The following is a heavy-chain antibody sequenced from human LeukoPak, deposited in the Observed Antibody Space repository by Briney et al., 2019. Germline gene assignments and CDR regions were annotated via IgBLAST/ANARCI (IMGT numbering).Heavy chain of an antibody. CDR2: IIPIFGTA. D-gene: IGHD6-19*01. CDR3: ARPKHYSSGFDY. CDR1: GYTFTSYG. Sequence: SVKVSCKASGYTFTSYGISWVRQAPGQGLEWMGRIIPIFGTANYAQKFQGRVTITTDESTSTAYMELSSLRSEDTAVYYCARPKHYSSGFDYWGQGTLVTVSS. V-gene: IGHV1-69*05. J-gene: IGHJ4*02.